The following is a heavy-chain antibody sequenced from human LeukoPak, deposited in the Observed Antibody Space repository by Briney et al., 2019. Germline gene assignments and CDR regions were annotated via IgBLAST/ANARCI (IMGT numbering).Heavy chain of an antibody. V-gene: IGHV4-4*07. D-gene: IGHD5-18*01. Sequence: SETLSLTCAVYGGSFSGYYWSWIRQPAGKGLEWIGRIYTSGSTNYNPSLKSRVTMSVDTSKNQFSLKLSSVTAADTAVYYCARDQVDTAMGYYYYYGMDVWGQGTTVTVSS. CDR1: GGSFSGYY. CDR2: IYTSGST. J-gene: IGHJ6*02. CDR3: ARDQVDTAMGYYYYYGMDV.